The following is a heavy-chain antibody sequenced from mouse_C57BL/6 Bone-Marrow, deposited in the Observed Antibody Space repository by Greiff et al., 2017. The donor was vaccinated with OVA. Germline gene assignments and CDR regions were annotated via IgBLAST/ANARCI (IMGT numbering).Heavy chain of an antibody. CDR1: GYTFTSYW. CDR3: ARGGHYGSSPRYFDV. D-gene: IGHD1-1*01. Sequence: QVQLQQSGAELVKPGASVKMSCKASGYTFTSYWITWVKQRPGQGLEWIGDIYPGRGSTNYNEKFKSKATLTVDTSSSTAYMQLSSLTSEDSAVYYCARGGHYGSSPRYFDVWGTGTTVTVSS. V-gene: IGHV1-55*01. CDR2: IYPGRGST. J-gene: IGHJ1*03.